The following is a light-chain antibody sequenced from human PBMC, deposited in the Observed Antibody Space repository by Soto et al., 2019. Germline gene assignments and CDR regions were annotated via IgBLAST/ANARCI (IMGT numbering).Light chain of an antibody. J-gene: IGLJ2*01. Sequence: QSALTQPASVSGSPGQSITISCTGTSSDVGSYNLVSWYQQHPGKTPKLMIYDGSKRPSGVSNRFYGSKSGNTASLTISGLPAEDEADYYCCSYAGISTQVVFGGGIKLTVL. CDR2: DGS. CDR3: CSYAGISTQVV. V-gene: IGLV2-23*01. CDR1: SSDVGSYNL.